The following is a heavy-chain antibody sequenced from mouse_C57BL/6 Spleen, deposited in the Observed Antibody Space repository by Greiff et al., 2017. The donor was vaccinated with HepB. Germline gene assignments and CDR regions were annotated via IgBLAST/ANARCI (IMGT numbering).Heavy chain of an antibody. Sequence: VHLVESGAELARPGASVKLSCKASGYTFTSYGISWVKQRTGQGLEWIGEIYPRSGNTYYNEKFKGKATLTADKSSSTAYMELRSLTSEDSAVYFCARSRGISAQAAWFAYWGQGTLVTVSA. CDR3: ARSRGISAQAAWFAY. J-gene: IGHJ3*01. D-gene: IGHD3-2*02. CDR2: IYPRSGNT. CDR1: GYTFTSYG. V-gene: IGHV1-81*01.